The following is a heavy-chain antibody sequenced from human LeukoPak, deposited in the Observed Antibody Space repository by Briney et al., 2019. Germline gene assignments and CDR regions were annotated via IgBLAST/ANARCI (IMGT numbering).Heavy chain of an antibody. V-gene: IGHV1-2*02. CDR1: GYTFTGYY. CDR2: INPNGGGT. D-gene: IGHD6-19*01. CDR3: ATSYSSGWYLLDY. J-gene: IGHJ4*02. Sequence: ASVKVSCKASGYTFTGYYMHWVRQAPGQGLEWMGWINPNGGGTNYAQKFRGRVTMTRDTSISTAYMELSRLRSDDTAVYYCATSYSSGWYLLDYWGQGTLVTVSS.